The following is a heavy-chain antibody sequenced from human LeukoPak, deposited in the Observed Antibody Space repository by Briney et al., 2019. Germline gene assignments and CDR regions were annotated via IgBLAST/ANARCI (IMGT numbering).Heavy chain of an antibody. CDR1: GFTFSNYA. Sequence: GGSLRLSCAASGFTFSNYAMSWVRQAPGKGLEWVSAISGSGGSTYYADSVKGRFTISRDNSKNTLYLQMNSLRAEDTAVYYCAKMGDSSRWYYFDYWGQGTLVTVSS. D-gene: IGHD6-13*01. J-gene: IGHJ4*02. CDR2: ISGSGGST. V-gene: IGHV3-23*01. CDR3: AKMGDSSRWYYFDY.